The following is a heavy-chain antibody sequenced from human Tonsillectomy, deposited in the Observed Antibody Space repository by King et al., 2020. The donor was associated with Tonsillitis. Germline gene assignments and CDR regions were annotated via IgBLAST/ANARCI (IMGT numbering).Heavy chain of an antibody. D-gene: IGHD3-10*01. V-gene: IGHV4-59*02. J-gene: IGHJ4*02. CDR2: ICNSGST. Sequence: QLQESGPGLVKPSETLSLTCTVSGGSVRSYYWSWLRQAPGKGLEWIGYICNSGSTKYHPSLKSRVTISVDTSKNQFSLKVTSVTAADTAVYYCARGRGISPWGGSGTSYFDYWGQGTLVTVSS. CDR3: ARGRGISPWGGSGTSYFDY. CDR1: GGSVRSYY.